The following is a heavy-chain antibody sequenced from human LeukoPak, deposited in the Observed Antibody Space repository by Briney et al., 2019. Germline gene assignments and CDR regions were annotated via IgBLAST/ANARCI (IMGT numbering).Heavy chain of an antibody. V-gene: IGHV3-48*01. J-gene: IGHJ4*02. CDR2: ITSDSSTR. CDR3: ARGRQGIDY. Sequence: AGGSLRLSCAASGFTFSSHSMNWVRQAPGQGLEWVSYITSDSSTRFYADSVKGRFTASRDNAEKSMYLQMNNLRAEDTAVYYCARGRQGIDYWGQGTLVTVSS. D-gene: IGHD1-1*01. CDR1: GFTFSSHS.